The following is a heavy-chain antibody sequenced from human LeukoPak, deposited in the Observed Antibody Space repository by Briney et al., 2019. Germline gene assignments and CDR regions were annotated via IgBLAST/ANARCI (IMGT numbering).Heavy chain of an antibody. J-gene: IGHJ6*02. D-gene: IGHD3/OR15-3a*01. CDR1: GYTFTGYY. Sequence: ASVKVSCKASGYTFTGYYMHWVRQAPGQGLEWMGWINPNSGGTNYAQKFQGWVTMTRDTSISTAYMKLSRLRSDDTAVYYCARAPLDEYGMDVWGQGTTVTVSS. CDR3: ARAPLDEYGMDV. CDR2: INPNSGGT. V-gene: IGHV1-2*04.